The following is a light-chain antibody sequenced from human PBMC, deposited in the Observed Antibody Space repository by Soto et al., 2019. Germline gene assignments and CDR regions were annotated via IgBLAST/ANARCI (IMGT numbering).Light chain of an antibody. J-gene: IGKJ4*01. Sequence: ELVMTQSPDILSVSPGERATLSCRASQSVSSNLAWYQQKPGQAPRLLIYGASTRATGIPARFSGSGSGTEFTLTINSLQSEDFAVYYCQQYNDWVTFGGGTKVDIK. V-gene: IGKV3-15*01. CDR1: QSVSSN. CDR3: QQYNDWVT. CDR2: GAS.